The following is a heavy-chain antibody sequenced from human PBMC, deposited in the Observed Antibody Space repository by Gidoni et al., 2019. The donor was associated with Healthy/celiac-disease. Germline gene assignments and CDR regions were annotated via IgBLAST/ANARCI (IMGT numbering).Heavy chain of an antibody. CDR1: GYTFTSYY. CDR3: ARDDAGTTSGDDAFDI. V-gene: IGHV1-46*01. Sequence: QVQLVQSGAEVKKPGASVKVSCKASGYTFTSYYMHWLRQAPGQGLEWMGIINPSGGSTSYAQKFQGRVTMTRDTSTSTVYMELSSLRSEDTAVYYCARDDAGTTSGDDAFDIWGQGTMVTVSS. D-gene: IGHD1-7*01. J-gene: IGHJ3*02. CDR2: INPSGGST.